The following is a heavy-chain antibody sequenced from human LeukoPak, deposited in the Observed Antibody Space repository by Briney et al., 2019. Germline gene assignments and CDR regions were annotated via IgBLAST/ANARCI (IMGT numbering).Heavy chain of an antibody. CDR2: INHSGST. J-gene: IGHJ4*02. V-gene: IGHV4-34*01. Sequence: SETLSLTCAVYGGSFSGYYWSWIRQPPGRGLEWIGEINHSGSTNYNPSLKSRVTISVDTSKNQFSLKLSSVTAADTAVYYCARGVAAAGTARWGQGTLVTVSS. CDR1: GGSFSGYY. D-gene: IGHD6-13*01. CDR3: ARGVAAAGTAR.